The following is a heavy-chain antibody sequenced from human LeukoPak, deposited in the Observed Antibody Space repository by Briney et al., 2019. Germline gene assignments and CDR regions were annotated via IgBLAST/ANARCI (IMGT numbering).Heavy chain of an antibody. Sequence: SETLSLTCTVSGGSISSSSYYWGWIRQPPGKGLEWIGSIYYSGSTYYNPSLKSRVTISVDTSKNQFSLKLSSVTAADTAVYYCARVRRSGWYYFDYWGQGTLVTVSS. CDR1: GGSISSSSYY. V-gene: IGHV4-39*01. CDR3: ARVRRSGWYYFDY. J-gene: IGHJ4*02. CDR2: IYYSGST. D-gene: IGHD6-19*01.